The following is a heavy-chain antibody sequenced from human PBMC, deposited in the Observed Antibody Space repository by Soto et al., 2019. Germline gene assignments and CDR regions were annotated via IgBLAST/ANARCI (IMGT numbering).Heavy chain of an antibody. D-gene: IGHD6-6*01. Sequence: SETLSLTCTVSGGSISDFYWSWIRQPPGKGLEWIGYIYYSGSANYNPSLKSRVTISVDTSKNQFSLNLRSMSPADTAVYYCARVGGLAARTFDYWGPGTLVTVSS. CDR2: IYYSGSA. V-gene: IGHV4-59*01. J-gene: IGHJ4*02. CDR1: GGSISDFY. CDR3: ARVGGLAARTFDY.